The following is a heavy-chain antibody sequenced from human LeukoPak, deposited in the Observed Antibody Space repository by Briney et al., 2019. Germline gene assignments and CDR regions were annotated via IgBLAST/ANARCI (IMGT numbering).Heavy chain of an antibody. CDR3: ARGPDDAFDI. J-gene: IGHJ3*02. CDR1: GGSISSSTYY. CDR2: IYYSGST. Sequence: SETLSLTCTVSGGSISSSTYYWGWLRQPPGKGLEWIGSIYYSGSTYYNPSLKSRVTMSVDTSKNQFSLKLSSVTAADTAVYYCARGPDDAFDIWGQGTMVTVSS. V-gene: IGHV4-39*07.